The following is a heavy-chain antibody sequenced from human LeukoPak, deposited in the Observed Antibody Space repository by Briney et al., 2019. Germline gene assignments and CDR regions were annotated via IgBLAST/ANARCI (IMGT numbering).Heavy chain of an antibody. CDR2: IKAKIHGETI. CDR3: TRRSTI. Sequence: GGSLRLSCAASGFTFSTHGMSWVRQAPGKGLEWVARIKAKIHGETIDYAAPVRGRFIISRDDSRNTVYLQMNSLRFEDTAMYYCTRRSTIWGRGTRVTVSS. V-gene: IGHV3-15*01. D-gene: IGHD5-24*01. J-gene: IGHJ4*02. CDR1: GFTFSTHG.